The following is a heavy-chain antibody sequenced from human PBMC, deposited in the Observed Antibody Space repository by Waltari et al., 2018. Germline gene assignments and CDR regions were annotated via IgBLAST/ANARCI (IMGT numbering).Heavy chain of an antibody. J-gene: IGHJ1*01. CDR1: RYTFPGYY. Sequence: AQLVQSGAEATTPRAAVTVSCNASRYTFPGYYLHWVRQAPGQGLEWMGYINPNSGGTRFAQKFQGRVTMTRDTSINTVYMELRPDDTAVYYCARGFTIYGGGLQHWGQGTLVTVSS. V-gene: IGHV1-2*02. CDR3: ARGFTIYGGGLQH. D-gene: IGHD3-3*01. CDR2: INPNSGGT.